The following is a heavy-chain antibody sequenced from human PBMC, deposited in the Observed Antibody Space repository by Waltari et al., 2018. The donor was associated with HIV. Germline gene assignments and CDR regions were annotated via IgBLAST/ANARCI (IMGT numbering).Heavy chain of an antibody. V-gene: IGHV4-59*01. J-gene: IGHJ6*02. D-gene: IGHD2-15*01. CDR1: GGSISSYY. CDR2: IYYSGST. Sequence: QVQLQESGPGLVKPSETLSLTCTVSGGSISSYYWSWIRQPPGKGLAWIGYIYYSGSTNYNPSLKSRVTISVDTSKNQFSLRLSSVTAADTAVYYCAREGAGYCSGGSCYFNGMDVWGQGTTVTVSS. CDR3: AREGAGYCSGGSCYFNGMDV.